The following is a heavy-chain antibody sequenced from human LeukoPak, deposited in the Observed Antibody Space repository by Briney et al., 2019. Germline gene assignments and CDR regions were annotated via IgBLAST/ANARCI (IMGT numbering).Heavy chain of an antibody. D-gene: IGHD6-13*01. CDR1: GFTFNTFH. J-gene: IGHJ6*02. Sequence: SGGSLRLPCAASGFTFNTFHMSWVRQAPGKGLEWVSSITPSGESANYADSVKGRFTISRDNAKNSVYLQMNSLRAEDTAVYYCARGTSWGDVWGQGTTVTVSS. V-gene: IGHV3-23*01. CDR3: ARGTSWGDV. CDR2: ITPSGESA.